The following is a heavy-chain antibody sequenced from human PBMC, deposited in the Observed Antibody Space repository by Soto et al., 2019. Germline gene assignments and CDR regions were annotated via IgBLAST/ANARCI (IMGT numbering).Heavy chain of an antibody. Sequence: PGGSLRLSCAASGFTFSNAWMSWVRQAPGKGLEWVGRIKSKTDGGTTDYAAPVKGRFTISRDDSKNTLYLQMNSLKTEDTAVYYCTTAYAVRIPPAYDYVWGSSLYYFDYWGQGTLVT. V-gene: IGHV3-15*01. CDR3: TTAYAVRIPPAYDYVWGSSLYYFDY. CDR2: IKSKTDGGTT. J-gene: IGHJ4*02. D-gene: IGHD3-16*01. CDR1: GFTFSNAW.